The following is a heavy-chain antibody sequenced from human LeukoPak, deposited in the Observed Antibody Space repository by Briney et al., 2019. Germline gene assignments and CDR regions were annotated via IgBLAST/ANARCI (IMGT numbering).Heavy chain of an antibody. V-gene: IGHV1-8*01. J-gene: IGHJ4*02. Sequence: GASVKVSCKASGYTFTSYDINWVRQATGQGLEWMGWMNPNSGNTGYAQKFQGRVTMTRNTSISTAYMELSSLRSEDTAVYYCARDDVLRSSGYYSFSGYWGQGTLVTVSS. CDR1: GYTFTSYD. D-gene: IGHD3-22*01. CDR2: MNPNSGNT. CDR3: ARDDVLRSSGYYSFSGY.